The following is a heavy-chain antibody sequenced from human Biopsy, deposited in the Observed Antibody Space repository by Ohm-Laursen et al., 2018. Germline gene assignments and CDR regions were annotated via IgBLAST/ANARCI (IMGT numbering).Heavy chain of an antibody. Sequence: GTLSLTCTVSGASVNTFDFYWAWIRQPPGKGLEWIGYIFYSGTTKYNPSLQRRVRLSLDTANNQFSLTFRSVSAADTATYYCARAYYYGAGSFYSPWMEVWGQGTTVSVS. CDR3: ARAYYYGAGSFYSPWMEV. V-gene: IGHV4-61*08. CDR1: GASVNTFDFY. J-gene: IGHJ6*02. D-gene: IGHD3-10*01. CDR2: IFYSGTT.